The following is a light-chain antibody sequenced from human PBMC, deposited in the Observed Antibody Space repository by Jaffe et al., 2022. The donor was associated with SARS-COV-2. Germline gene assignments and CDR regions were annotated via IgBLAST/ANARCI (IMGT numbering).Light chain of an antibody. V-gene: IGKV1-17*01. J-gene: IGKJ1*01. CDR2: PAS. CDR1: QGIRND. CDR3: LQLNSFPRT. Sequence: DIQMTQSPSSLSASVGDRVTITCRASQGIRNDLAWFQQKPGRVPKRLIYPASSLQSGVPPRFSGSGSGTEFTLTISSLHPEDFATYYCLQLNSFPRTFGQGTKVEVK.